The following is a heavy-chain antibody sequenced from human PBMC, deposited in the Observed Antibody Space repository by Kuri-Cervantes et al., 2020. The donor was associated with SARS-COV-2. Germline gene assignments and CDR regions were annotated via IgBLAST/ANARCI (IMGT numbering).Heavy chain of an antibody. J-gene: IGHJ5*02. CDR3: ARQLDWNDVGWFDP. CDR1: GGSISSSSYY. CDR2: IYYSGST. D-gene: IGHD1-1*01. Sequence: GSLRLSCTVSGGSISSSSYYWGWIRQPPGKGLEWIGSIYYSGSTYYNPSLKSRVTISVDTSKNQFSLKLSSVTAADTAVYYCARQLDWNDVGWFDPWGQGTLVTVSS. V-gene: IGHV4-39*01.